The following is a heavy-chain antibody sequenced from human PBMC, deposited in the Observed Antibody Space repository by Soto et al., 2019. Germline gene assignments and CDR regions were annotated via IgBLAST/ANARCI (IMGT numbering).Heavy chain of an antibody. CDR1: GYSFTSYW. CDR3: ARRGIVATIYFDY. Sequence: PGESLKISCKGSGYSFTSYWIGWVRQMPGKGLEWMGIIYPGDSDTRHSPSFQGQVTISADKSISTAYLQWSSLKASDTAMYYCARRGIVATIYFDYWGQGTLVTVSS. V-gene: IGHV5-51*01. D-gene: IGHD5-12*01. J-gene: IGHJ4*02. CDR2: IYPGDSDT.